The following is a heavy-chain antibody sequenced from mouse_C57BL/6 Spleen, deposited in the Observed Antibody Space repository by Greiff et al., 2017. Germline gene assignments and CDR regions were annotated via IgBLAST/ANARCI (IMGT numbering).Heavy chain of an antibody. CDR2: IYPRSGNT. V-gene: IGHV1-81*01. D-gene: IGHD2-5*01. CDR3: ARRRDYSNYVRYAMDY. J-gene: IGHJ4*01. CDR1: GYTFTSYG. Sequence: VQLQQSGAELARPGASVKLSCKASGYTFTSYGISWVKQRTGQGLEWIGEIYPRSGNTYYNEKFKGKATLPADKSSSTAYMELRSLTSEDSAVYFCARRRDYSNYVRYAMDYWGQGTSDTVSS.